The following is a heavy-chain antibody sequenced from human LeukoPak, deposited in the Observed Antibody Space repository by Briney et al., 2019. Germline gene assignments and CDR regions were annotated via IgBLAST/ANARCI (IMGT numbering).Heavy chain of an antibody. Sequence: SETLSLTCAVYGGSFRGYYWSWIRQPPGKGLEWIGEINHSGSTNYNTSLKRRVTISVDTSKNPFSLKLRPVTAADTAVYYCARGGGDSSGYTDFWGQGTLVTVSS. D-gene: IGHD3-22*01. CDR2: INHSGST. CDR1: GGSFRGYY. CDR3: ARGGGDSSGYTDF. J-gene: IGHJ4*02. V-gene: IGHV4-34*01.